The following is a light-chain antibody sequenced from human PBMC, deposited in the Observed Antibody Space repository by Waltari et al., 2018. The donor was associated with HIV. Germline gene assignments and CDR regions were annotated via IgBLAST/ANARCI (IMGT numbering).Light chain of an antibody. V-gene: IGLV5-45*03. Sequence: QAVLTQPSSLSASPGASASPTSTLRSGINVGTYRIYWYQQKPGSPPQYLLRYKSNSDKQQGSGVPSRFSGSKDASANAGILLISGLQSEDEADYYCMIWHSSAWVFGGGTKLTVL. CDR2: YKSNSDK. J-gene: IGLJ3*02. CDR1: SGINVGTYR. CDR3: MIWHSSAWV.